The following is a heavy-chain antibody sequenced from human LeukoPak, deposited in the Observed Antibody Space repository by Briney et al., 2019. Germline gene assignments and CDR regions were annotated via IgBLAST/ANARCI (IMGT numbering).Heavy chain of an antibody. J-gene: IGHJ4*02. D-gene: IGHD5-12*01. CDR1: GFSFSSYW. CDR2: IKEDGSEK. Sequence: GGSPRLSCAASGFSFSSYWMNWVRQAPGKGLEWVAIIKEDGSEKYYVDSVKGRFTISRDNAKNTLYLQMNSLRVEDTAVYYCARNSGRDFNYWGQGTLVTVSS. V-gene: IGHV3-7*01. CDR3: ARNSGRDFNY.